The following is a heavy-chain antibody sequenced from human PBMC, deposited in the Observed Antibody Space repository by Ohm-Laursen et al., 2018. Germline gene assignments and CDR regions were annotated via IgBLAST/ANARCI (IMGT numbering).Heavy chain of an antibody. D-gene: IGHD6-6*01. Sequence: GTLSLTCAVYGGSFSGYYWSWIRQPPGKGLEWIGEINHSGTTDYNPSLKSRVTISLDTSKNLFSQKLSSLTAADTAVYYCARHGGYSSSPSRWGQGTLVTVSS. J-gene: IGHJ4*02. CDR2: INHSGTT. CDR1: GGSFSGYY. V-gene: IGHV4-34*01. CDR3: ARHGGYSSSPSR.